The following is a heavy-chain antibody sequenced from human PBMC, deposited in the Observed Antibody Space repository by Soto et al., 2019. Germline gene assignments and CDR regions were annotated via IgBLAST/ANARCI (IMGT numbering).Heavy chain of an antibody. D-gene: IGHD2-2*01. J-gene: IGHJ6*02. CDR2: ISGSGGST. Sequence: GGSLRLSCAASGFTFSSYAMSWVRQAPGKGLEWVSAISGSGGSTYYADSVKGRFTISRDNSKNTLYLQMNSLRAEDTAVYYCAKDDVVPAVYYYYYGMDVWGQGTTVTVSS. CDR3: AKDDVVPAVYYYYYGMDV. V-gene: IGHV3-23*01. CDR1: GFTFSSYA.